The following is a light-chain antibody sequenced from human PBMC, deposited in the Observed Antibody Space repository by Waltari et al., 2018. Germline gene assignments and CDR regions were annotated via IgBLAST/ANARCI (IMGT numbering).Light chain of an antibody. J-gene: IGKJ3*01. CDR1: QSIGSW. CDR2: KAS. CDR3: QQYTTCPT. V-gene: IGKV1-5*03. Sequence: DIQMSQSPSTLSASVGDGVTITCRASQSIGSWLAWYQQKPGKAPKLLIYKASSLEGGVPARFSGRGSGTDFTFTSSSLQPDDFAVYFCQQYTTCPTFGPGTKVDI.